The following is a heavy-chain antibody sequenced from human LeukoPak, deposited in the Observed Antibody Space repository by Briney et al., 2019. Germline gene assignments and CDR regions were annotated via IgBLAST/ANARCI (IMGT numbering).Heavy chain of an antibody. J-gene: IGHJ6*02. CDR3: ARNNGMDV. CDR1: GFALSSHW. Sequence: GGSLRLSCAASGFALSSHWMTWVRQVPGRGPEWVANVNRDGSETYYLDSVKGRFTISEDNAKNSLYLQMNSLRAEDTALYHCARNNGMDVWGQGTTVIVSS. CDR2: VNRDGSET. V-gene: IGHV3-7*03.